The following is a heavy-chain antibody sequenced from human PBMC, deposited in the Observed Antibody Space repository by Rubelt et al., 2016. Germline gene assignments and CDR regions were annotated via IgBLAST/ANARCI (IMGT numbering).Heavy chain of an antibody. V-gene: IGHV4-4*02. D-gene: IGHD3-3*01. Sequence: GLECIGEIYHGGSTNYNPSLKSRVTISVEKSKNQFSLKLISVTAADTAVYYCARRSEFVHPYGMDVWGQGTTATVSS. J-gene: IGHJ6*02. CDR3: ARRSEFVHPYGMDV. CDR2: IYHGGST.